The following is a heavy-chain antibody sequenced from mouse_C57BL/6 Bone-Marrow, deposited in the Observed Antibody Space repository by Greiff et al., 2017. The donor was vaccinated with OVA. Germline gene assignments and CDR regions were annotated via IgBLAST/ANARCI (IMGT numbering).Heavy chain of an antibody. Sequence: EVQRVESGEGLVKPGGSLKLSCAASGFTFSSYAMSWVRQTPEKRLEWVAYISSGGDYIYYADTVKGRFTISRDNARNTLYLQMSSLKSEDTAMYYCTRRQLRLRYFDYWGQGTTLTVSS. CDR1: GFTFSSYA. V-gene: IGHV5S21*01. CDR3: TRRQLRLRYFDY. D-gene: IGHD3-2*02. J-gene: IGHJ2*01. CDR2: ISSGGDYI.